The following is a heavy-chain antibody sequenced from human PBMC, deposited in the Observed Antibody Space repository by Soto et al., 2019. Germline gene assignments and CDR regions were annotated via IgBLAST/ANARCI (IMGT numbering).Heavy chain of an antibody. V-gene: IGHV3-48*01. Sequence: GGSLRLSCAASGFTFSSYSMNWVRQAPGKGLEWVSYISSSSSTIYYADSVKGRFTISRDNAKNSLYLQMNSLRAEDTAVYYCARGVGYYGSGRASDAFDIWGQGTMVTVSS. D-gene: IGHD3-10*01. CDR3: ARGVGYYGSGRASDAFDI. J-gene: IGHJ3*02. CDR1: GFTFSSYS. CDR2: ISSSSSTI.